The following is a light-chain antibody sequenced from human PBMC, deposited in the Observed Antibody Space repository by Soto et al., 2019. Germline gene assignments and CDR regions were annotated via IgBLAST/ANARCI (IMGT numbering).Light chain of an antibody. Sequence: DIEMTQSPSTLSASVGDIVTITWRAGQSISTLLAWYQQKPGKAPKLLIYDASSFESGVPSRFSGSGSGTEFTLTISSLQPDDFATYYCQQYNSYRTFGQGTKVDIK. CDR1: QSISTL. V-gene: IGKV1-5*01. CDR2: DAS. J-gene: IGKJ1*01. CDR3: QQYNSYRT.